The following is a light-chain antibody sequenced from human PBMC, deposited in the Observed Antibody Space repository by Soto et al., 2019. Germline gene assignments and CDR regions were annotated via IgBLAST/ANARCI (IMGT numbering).Light chain of an antibody. Sequence: EIVLTQSPGTLSLSPGESATLSCRASQSVSSSSLAWYQQKPGQAPSLLIYDASTRATGIPDRFSGSGSGTDFTLTISRLEPEDFAVYFCQQYGSSLYTFGQGTKLELK. V-gene: IGKV3-20*01. CDR1: QSVSSSS. J-gene: IGKJ2*01. CDR3: QQYGSSLYT. CDR2: DAS.